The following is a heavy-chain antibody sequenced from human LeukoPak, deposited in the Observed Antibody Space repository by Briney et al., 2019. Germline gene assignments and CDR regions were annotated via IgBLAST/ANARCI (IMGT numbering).Heavy chain of an antibody. CDR3: ARILQYYYGSVDS. V-gene: IGHV4-39*01. Sequence: SETLSLTCNVSGGSISSSSYYWGWIRQPPGKGLEWIGSMYYSGSSYYNPSLKSRVTISVDTSKNQFSLKLSSVTAADTAVYYCARILQYYYGSVDSWGQGTLVTVSS. CDR1: GGSISSSSYY. D-gene: IGHD3-10*01. J-gene: IGHJ5*01. CDR2: MYYSGSS.